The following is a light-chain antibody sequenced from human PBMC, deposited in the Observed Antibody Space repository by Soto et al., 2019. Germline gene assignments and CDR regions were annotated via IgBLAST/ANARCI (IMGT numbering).Light chain of an antibody. CDR1: SSDVGGYNY. CDR3: SSYTSSSTLRV. CDR2: EVS. J-gene: IGLJ1*01. Sequence: QSVLTQPASVSGSPGQSITISCTGTSSDVGGYNYVSWYQQHPGKAPKLMFYEVSNRPSGVSNRFSGSKSGNTASLTISGLQAEDEADYYCSSYTSSSTLRVFGTGTKLTVL. V-gene: IGLV2-14*01.